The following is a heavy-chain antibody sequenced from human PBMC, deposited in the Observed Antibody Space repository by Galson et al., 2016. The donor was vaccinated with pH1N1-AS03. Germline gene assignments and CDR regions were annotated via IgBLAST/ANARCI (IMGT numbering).Heavy chain of an antibody. CDR2: INQDGSEK. CDR1: GFTFTNYW. V-gene: IGHV3-7*03. Sequence: LRLPCAASGFTFTNYWMTWVRQAPGKGLEYVANINQDGSEKFYVDSVKGRFAISRDNAKNSLFLQMNSLRVEDTAMYYCADGTVAWGQGTLVTVSS. J-gene: IGHJ5*02. D-gene: IGHD1-1*01. CDR3: ADGTVA.